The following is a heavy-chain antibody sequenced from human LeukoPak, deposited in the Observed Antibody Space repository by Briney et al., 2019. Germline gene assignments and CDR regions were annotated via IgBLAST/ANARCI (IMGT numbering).Heavy chain of an antibody. J-gene: IGHJ5*02. D-gene: IGHD6-13*01. CDR1: GGTFSGYA. CDR3: ARDGGIAAAGTWFDP. CDR2: IIPIFGTA. V-gene: IGHV1-69*05. Sequence: ASVKVSCKASGGTFSGYAISWVRQAPGQGLEWMGGIIPIFGTANYAQKFQGRVTITTDESTSTAYMELSSLRSEDTAVYYCARDGGIAAAGTWFDPWGQGTLVTVSS.